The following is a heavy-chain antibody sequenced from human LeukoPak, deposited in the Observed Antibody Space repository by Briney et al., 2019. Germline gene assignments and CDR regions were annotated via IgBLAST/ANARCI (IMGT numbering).Heavy chain of an antibody. D-gene: IGHD3-22*01. V-gene: IGHV1-2*02. J-gene: IGHJ3*02. Sequence: ASVKVSCTASGYTFTAYCKHWVRQAPGQGLEWIGWINPNSGGTNYALNFQGRVTMTRDTSISTAYMELSRLRSDDTAVYYCARKYYCDSSGYYYDDASDIWGQGTMVTVSS. CDR1: GYTFTAYC. CDR3: ARKYYCDSSGYYYDDASDI. CDR2: INPNSGGT.